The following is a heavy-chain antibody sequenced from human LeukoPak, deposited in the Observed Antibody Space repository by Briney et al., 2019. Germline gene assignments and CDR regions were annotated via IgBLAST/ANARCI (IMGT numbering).Heavy chain of an antibody. V-gene: IGHV4-34*01. CDR2: INHSGST. J-gene: IGHJ6*03. CDR3: ARFRIAVADAYYYYYMDV. CDR1: GGSFSGYY. Sequence: SETLSLTCAVYGGSFSGYYWSWIRQPPGKGLEWIGEINHSGSTNYNPSLKNRVTISVDTSKNQFSLKLSSVTAADTAVYYCARFRIAVADAYYYYYMDVWGTGATVTVSS. D-gene: IGHD6-19*01.